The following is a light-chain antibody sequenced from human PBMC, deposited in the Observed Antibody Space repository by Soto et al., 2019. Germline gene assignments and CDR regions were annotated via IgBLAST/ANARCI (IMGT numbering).Light chain of an antibody. Sequence: DIQMPQSPSTLSASVGDRVTITCRASQSISWWLAWYQQKPGKAPKLLMYKASTLESGVPSRFSGSGSGTEFTLTITGLQPDYFATYDCHQYSTCPRTFGQRTKVEIK. CDR1: QSISWW. CDR3: HQYSTCPRT. CDR2: KAS. V-gene: IGKV1-5*03. J-gene: IGKJ1*01.